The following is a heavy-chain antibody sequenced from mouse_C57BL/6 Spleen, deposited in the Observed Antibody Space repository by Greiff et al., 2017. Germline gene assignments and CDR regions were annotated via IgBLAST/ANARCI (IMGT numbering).Heavy chain of an antibody. J-gene: IGHJ3*01. CDR1: GFTFSSYA. Sequence: EVKLEESGEGLVKPGGSLKLSCAASGFTFSSYAMSWVRQTPEKRLEWVAYISSGGDYIYYADTVKGRFTISRDNARNTLYLQMSSLKSEDTAMYYCTRESWDDWFAYWGQGTLVTVSA. CDR2: ISSGGDYI. V-gene: IGHV5-9-1*02. D-gene: IGHD4-1*01. CDR3: TRESWDDWFAY.